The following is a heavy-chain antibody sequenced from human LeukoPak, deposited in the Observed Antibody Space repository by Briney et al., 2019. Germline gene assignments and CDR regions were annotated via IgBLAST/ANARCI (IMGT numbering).Heavy chain of an antibody. D-gene: IGHD6-19*01. Sequence: GGSLRLSCAASGFTFSSYAMSWVRQAPGKGLEWVSSISSSSSYIYYADSVKGRFTISRDNAKNSLYLQMNSLRAEDTAVYYCARDGGGWMAGYYYGMDVWGQGTTVTVSS. CDR3: ARDGGGWMAGYYYGMDV. V-gene: IGHV3-21*01. CDR2: ISSSSSYI. CDR1: GFTFSSYA. J-gene: IGHJ6*02.